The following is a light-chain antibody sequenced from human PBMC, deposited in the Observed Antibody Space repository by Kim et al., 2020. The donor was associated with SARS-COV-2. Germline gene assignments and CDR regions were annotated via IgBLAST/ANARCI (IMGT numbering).Light chain of an antibody. Sequence: VSPGQTASLTCSGDKLGDKYACWYQQKPGQSPVLVIYQDSKRPSGIPERFSGSNSGNTATLTISGTQAMDEADYYCQAWDSSIVVFGGGTQLTVL. V-gene: IGLV3-1*01. J-gene: IGLJ2*01. CDR3: QAWDSSIVV. CDR2: QDS. CDR1: KLGDKY.